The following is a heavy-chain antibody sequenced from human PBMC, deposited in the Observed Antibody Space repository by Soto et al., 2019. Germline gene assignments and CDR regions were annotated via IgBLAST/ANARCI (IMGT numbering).Heavy chain of an antibody. Sequence: QVQLVQSGAEVKGPGASVKVSCEASGYTFITYGITWLRQAPGQGLEWMGWISASKGDTKYAQKFQDRVTMTTDTTTNTGYMELGNLRSDDTAIYYCSGAGRGSWSSSRCSPYGAFDIWGQGTMVIVS. V-gene: IGHV1-18*01. CDR1: GYTFITYG. CDR2: ISASKGDT. J-gene: IGHJ3*02. CDR3: SGAGRGSWSSSRCSPYGAFDI. D-gene: IGHD2-2*01.